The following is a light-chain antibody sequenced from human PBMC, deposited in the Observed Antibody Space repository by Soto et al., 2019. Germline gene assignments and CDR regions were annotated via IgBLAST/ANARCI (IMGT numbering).Light chain of an antibody. Sequence: EIVLTQSPGTLSLSRGERAILSCRASQSVSYYLAWYQQKPGQAPRLLIYDASSRATGVPDRFSGSGSGTDFTLTISRLEPEDFALYYCQQHDILPITFGQGTRLEIK. CDR2: DAS. CDR3: QQHDILPIT. CDR1: QSVSYY. V-gene: IGKV3-20*01. J-gene: IGKJ5*01.